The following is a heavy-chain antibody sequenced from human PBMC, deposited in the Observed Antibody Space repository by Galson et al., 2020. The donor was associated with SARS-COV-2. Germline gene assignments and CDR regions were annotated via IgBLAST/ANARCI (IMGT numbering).Heavy chain of an antibody. CDR3: ARSLSIAGAVYGMDV. CDR2: ISSGGSNI. D-gene: IGHD6-19*01. J-gene: IGHJ6*02. CDR1: GFMFSDFG. V-gene: IGHV3-21*01. Sequence: GGSLRLSCAASGFMFSDFGMNWVRQAPGEGLEWVSFISSGGSNIKYGDSVRGRFTISRDNAKNSLFLQMNSLSTEDAAVYYCARSLSIAGAVYGMDVWGQGTTVIVS.